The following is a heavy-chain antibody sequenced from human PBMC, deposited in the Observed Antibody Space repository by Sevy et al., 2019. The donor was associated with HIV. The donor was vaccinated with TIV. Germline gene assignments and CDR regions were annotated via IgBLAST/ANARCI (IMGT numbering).Heavy chain of an antibody. CDR1: GGTFSSYA. J-gene: IGHJ4*02. CDR2: IIPIFGTA. Sequence: SVKVSCKASGGTFSSYAISWVRQAPGQGLEWMGGIIPIFGTANYAQKFQGRVTITADESTSTAYMELSSLRSEDTAVYYCAREGRYCSGGSCYFDYWGQGTLVTVSS. D-gene: IGHD2-15*01. V-gene: IGHV1-69*13. CDR3: AREGRYCSGGSCYFDY.